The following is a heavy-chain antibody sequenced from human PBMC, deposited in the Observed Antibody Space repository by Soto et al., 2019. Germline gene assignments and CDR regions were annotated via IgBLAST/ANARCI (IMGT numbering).Heavy chain of an antibody. V-gene: IGHV4-59*02. J-gene: IGHJ4*02. CDR2: VFYTGNT. D-gene: IGHD1-26*01. CDR1: GGSVSSFH. Sequence: SETLSLTCTVSGGSVSSFHWSWIRQSPGKGLEWIGYVFYTGNTKYNPALKRRVTISVDTSKKQFSLKLSSVSAADTGLYYCARSYSGTFYGYDIWGQGILVTVSA. CDR3: ARSYSGTFYGYDI.